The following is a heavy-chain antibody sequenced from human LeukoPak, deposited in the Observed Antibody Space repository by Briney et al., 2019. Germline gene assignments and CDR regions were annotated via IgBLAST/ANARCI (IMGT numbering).Heavy chain of an antibody. J-gene: IGHJ3*02. CDR3: ARGSGARSSGSLGAFDI. CDR2: ISSSSTYI. Sequence: AGGPLRLSCAASGFTFSSYSMNWVRQAPGKGLEWVSSISSSSTYIYYADSVKGRFTISKDNSKNSLYLQMNTLRAEDRAVYYCARGSGARSSGSLGAFDIWGQGTMVTASS. D-gene: IGHD3-22*01. CDR1: GFTFSSYS. V-gene: IGHV3-21*01.